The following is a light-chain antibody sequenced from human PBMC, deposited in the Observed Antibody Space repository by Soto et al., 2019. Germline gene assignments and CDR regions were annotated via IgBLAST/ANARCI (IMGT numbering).Light chain of an antibody. J-gene: IGLJ1*01. V-gene: IGLV2-14*01. CDR1: SSDVGGYDY. CDR3: SSYTSSSTDV. Sequence: QSALTQPASVSGSPGQSITISCTGTSSDVGGYDYVSWYQHHPGKAPKLTIYEVSNRPSGVSNRFSGSKSSNTASLTISGLQAEDEAEYYCSSYTSSSTDVFGTGTKVTVL. CDR2: EVS.